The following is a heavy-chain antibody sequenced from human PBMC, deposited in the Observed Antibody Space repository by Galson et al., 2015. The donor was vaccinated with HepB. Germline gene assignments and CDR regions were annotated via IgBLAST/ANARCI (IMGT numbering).Heavy chain of an antibody. J-gene: IGHJ6*02. CDR3: AKRPFKTDASRDV. D-gene: IGHD2/OR15-2a*01. V-gene: IGHV3-23*01. Sequence: SLRLSCAASGFTFSSYAMSWVRQAPGKGLEWVSAISGSGGSTYYADSVKGRFTISRDNSKNTLYLQMNSLRAEDTAVYYCAKRPFKTDASRDVWVQGTTVSVSS. CDR1: GFTFSSYA. CDR2: ISGSGGST.